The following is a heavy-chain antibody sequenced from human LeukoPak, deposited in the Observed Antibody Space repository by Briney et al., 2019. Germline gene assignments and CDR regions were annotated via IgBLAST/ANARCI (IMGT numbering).Heavy chain of an antibody. CDR3: AREYCSSTSCYFDY. CDR2: IYYSGST. Sequence: SETLSLTFTVTGGSISSYYWTWIRQPPAKGLAWIGYIYYSGSTNYNPSLKSRVTISVDTSKSQFSLKLTSVTAADTAVYYCAREYCSSTSCYFDYWGQGTLVTVSS. D-gene: IGHD2-2*01. J-gene: IGHJ4*02. V-gene: IGHV4-59*01. CDR1: GGSISSYY.